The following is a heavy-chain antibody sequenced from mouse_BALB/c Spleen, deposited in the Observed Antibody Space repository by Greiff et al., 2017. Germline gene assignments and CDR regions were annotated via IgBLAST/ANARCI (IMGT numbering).Heavy chain of an antibody. J-gene: IGHJ4*01. CDR1: GFTFSSYA. Sequence: EVHLVESGGGLVKPGGSLKLSCAASGFTFSSYAMSWVRQSPEKRLEWVAEISSGGSYTYYPDTVTGRFTISRDNAKNTLYLEMSSLRSEDTAMYYCARGTPGTWAMDYWGQGTSVTVSS. CDR3: ARGTPGTWAMDY. CDR2: ISSGGSYT. V-gene: IGHV5-9-4*01.